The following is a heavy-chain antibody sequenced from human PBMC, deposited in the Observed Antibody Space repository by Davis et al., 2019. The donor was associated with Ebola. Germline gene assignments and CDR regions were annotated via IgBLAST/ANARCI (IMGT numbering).Heavy chain of an antibody. V-gene: IGHV1-2*02. CDR3: ARAYDFWSGYLKLYYFDY. D-gene: IGHD3-3*01. Sequence: ASVKVSCKASGYTFTGYYMHWVRQAPGQGLEWMGWINPNSGGTNYAQKFQGRVTMTRDTSISTAYMELSRLRSDDTAVYYCARAYDFWSGYLKLYYFDYWGQGTLVTVS. J-gene: IGHJ4*02. CDR1: GYTFTGYY. CDR2: INPNSGGT.